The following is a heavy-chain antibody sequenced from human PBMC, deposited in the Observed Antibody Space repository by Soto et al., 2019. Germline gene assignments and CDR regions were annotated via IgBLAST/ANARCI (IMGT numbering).Heavy chain of an antibody. CDR3: ARDLGSGYDPGDY. CDR2: IIPTIGTT. V-gene: IGHV1-69*12. Sequence: QVQLVQSGAEVKKPGSSVKVSCKASGDTFTIFAISWVRQAPGQGLEWMGGIIPTIGTTNYAQRFQGRITITGAESTCTAYMELSSLKSEDTAVYYCARDLGSGYDPGDYWGQGTLVTVSS. D-gene: IGHD5-12*01. J-gene: IGHJ4*02. CDR1: GDTFTIFA.